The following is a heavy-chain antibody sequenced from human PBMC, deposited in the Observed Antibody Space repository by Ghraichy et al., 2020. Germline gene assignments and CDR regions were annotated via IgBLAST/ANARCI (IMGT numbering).Heavy chain of an antibody. CDR2: ISVSGGRT. CDR3: AKDGGGYSFDY. V-gene: IGHV3-23*01. J-gene: IGHJ4*02. Sequence: GGSLRLSCAASGLTFGNHAMSWVRQAPGKGLEWVSIISVSGGRTYYADSVKGRFTISRDNSKNTLYLQMNSLRAEDTAVYYCAKDGGGYSFDYWGQGTLVTVSS. D-gene: IGHD2-21*01. CDR1: GLTFGNHA.